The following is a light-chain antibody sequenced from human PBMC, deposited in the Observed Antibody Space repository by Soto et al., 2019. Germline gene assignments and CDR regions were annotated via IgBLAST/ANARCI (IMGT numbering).Light chain of an antibody. CDR3: ILYGDYPPAYT. CDR2: GAF. CDR1: QSVSSRN. V-gene: IGKV3-20*01. J-gene: IGKJ2*01. Sequence: EIVLTQSPGTLSLFPGERATLSCRASQSVSSRNLAWYRQKPGQAPSLLIYGAFNRATGIPDRFSGSGSATDFTLTISRLEPADFAGYYCILYGDYPPAYTVGQGTKL.